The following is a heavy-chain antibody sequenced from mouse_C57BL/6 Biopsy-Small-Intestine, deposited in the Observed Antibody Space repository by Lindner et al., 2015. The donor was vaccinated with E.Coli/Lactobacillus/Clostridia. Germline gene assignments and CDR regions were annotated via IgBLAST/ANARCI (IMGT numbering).Heavy chain of an antibody. V-gene: IGHV3-8*01. CDR2: ISYSGNT. CDR3: ARFEGSSYGYFDV. J-gene: IGHJ1*03. Sequence: VQLQESGPGLAKPSQTLSLTCSVTGYSIASDYWNWIRKFPGNKLEYMGYISYSGNTYYNPSLKSRISITRDTSKNQYYLQLNSVTTEDTATYYWARFEGSSYGYFDVWGTGTTVTVSS. D-gene: IGHD1-1*01. CDR1: GYSIASDY.